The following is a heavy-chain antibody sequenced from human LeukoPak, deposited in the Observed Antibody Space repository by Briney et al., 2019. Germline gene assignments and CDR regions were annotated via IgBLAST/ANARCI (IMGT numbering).Heavy chain of an antibody. CDR3: ARDRRVNWNYLDY. CDR1: GFTFSSYS. Sequence: PGGSLRLSCAASGFTFSSYSMNWVRQAPGKGLEWVSSISSSSSYIYYADSVKGRFTISRDNAKNSLYLQMNSLRAEDTAIYYCARDRRVNWNYLDYWGQGTLVTVSS. CDR2: ISSSSSYI. D-gene: IGHD1-1*01. V-gene: IGHV3-21*04. J-gene: IGHJ4*02.